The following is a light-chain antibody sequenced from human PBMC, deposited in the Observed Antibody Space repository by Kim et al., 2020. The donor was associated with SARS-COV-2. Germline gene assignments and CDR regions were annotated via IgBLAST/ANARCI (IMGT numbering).Light chain of an antibody. CDR1: QGISSY. J-gene: IGKJ4*01. V-gene: IGKV1-9*01. Sequence: QLTQSPSSLSASVGDRVTITCRASQGISSYLAWYQQKPGKAPKLLIYAASTLQSGVPSRFSGSGSGTDFTLTISSLQPEDFATYYCQQLNSYPPGTFGGGTKVDIK. CDR2: AAS. CDR3: QQLNSYPPGT.